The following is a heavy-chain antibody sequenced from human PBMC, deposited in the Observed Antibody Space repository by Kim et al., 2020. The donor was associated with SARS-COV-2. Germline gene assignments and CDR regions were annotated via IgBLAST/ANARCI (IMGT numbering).Heavy chain of an antibody. CDR1: GFTFSSYG. V-gene: IGHV3-7*01. J-gene: IGHJ3*01. CDR2: IKQDGNQK. D-gene: IGHD6-19*01. Sequence: GGSLRLSCAASGFTFSSYGMSWVRQAPGKGLEWVSNIKQDGNQKYYVDSVKGRFTISRDNAKNSLYLQMNSLRAEDTAVYYCARDGELYSSGKDAYYFWG. CDR3: ARDGELYSSGKDAYYF.